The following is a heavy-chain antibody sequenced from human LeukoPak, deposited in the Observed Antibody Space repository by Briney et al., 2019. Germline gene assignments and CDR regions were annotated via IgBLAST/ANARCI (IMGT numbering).Heavy chain of an antibody. CDR1: GYSFTSYW. Sequence: RGESLKISCKGSGYSFTSYWIGWVRQMPGKGLEWMGIIYAGDSDTRYSPSFQGQVTTSADKSISTAYLQWSSLKASDTAMYYCARYPEDIVVVPAAIPSYGMDVWGQGTTVTVSS. D-gene: IGHD2-2*01. CDR3: ARYPEDIVVVPAAIPSYGMDV. V-gene: IGHV5-51*01. J-gene: IGHJ6*02. CDR2: IYAGDSDT.